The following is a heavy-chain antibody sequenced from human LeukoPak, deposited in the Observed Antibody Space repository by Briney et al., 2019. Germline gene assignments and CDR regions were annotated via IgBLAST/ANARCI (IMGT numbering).Heavy chain of an antibody. CDR1: GFSLSGYW. D-gene: IGHD5-12*01. Sequence: PGGSLRLSCAASGFSLSGYWMSWVRQAPGKGLEWVARLHADGIEKYYVDSVKGRFTISRDNAKNYLYVQMHSLRVEDTAVYYCARGGYSFDYLGQGTLVTVSS. V-gene: IGHV3-7*01. J-gene: IGHJ4*02. CDR2: LHADGIEK. CDR3: ARGGYSFDY.